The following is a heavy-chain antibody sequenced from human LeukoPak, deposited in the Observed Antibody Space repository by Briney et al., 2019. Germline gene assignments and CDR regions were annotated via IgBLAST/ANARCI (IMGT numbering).Heavy chain of an antibody. D-gene: IGHD5-24*01. CDR3: ARVYRYRYWEMPTMKHAFDI. Sequence: PSETLSLTCTVSGGSISSYYWSWIRQPPGKGVEWIGYIYYSGSTNYNPSLKSRVTISVDTSKNQFSLKLSSVTAADTAVYYCARVYRYRYWEMPTMKHAFDIWGQGTMVTVSS. V-gene: IGHV4-59*01. J-gene: IGHJ3*02. CDR2: IYYSGST. CDR1: GGSISSYY.